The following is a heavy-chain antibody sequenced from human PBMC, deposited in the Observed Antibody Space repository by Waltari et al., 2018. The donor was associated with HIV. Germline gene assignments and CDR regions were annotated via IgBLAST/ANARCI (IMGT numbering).Heavy chain of an antibody. CDR2: INPNSGIT. J-gene: IGHJ1*01. D-gene: IGHD1-26*01. CDR1: GSHFIDYY. Sequence: QVHLVQSGAAVKKPRASVRPSCATSGSHFIDYYIHWVRQAPGQGLQWVGWINPNSGITLHSQALQGRVTVSRDISLKTVYLDLTNMRPDDTAIYYCARDRARERVVGQFWGPGTPVTVST. V-gene: IGHV1-2*02. CDR3: ARDRARERVVGQF.